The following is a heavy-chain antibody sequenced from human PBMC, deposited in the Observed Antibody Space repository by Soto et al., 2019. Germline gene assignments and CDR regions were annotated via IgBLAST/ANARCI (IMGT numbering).Heavy chain of an antibody. Sequence: QVQLVQSGDEVKKPGASVKVSCKASGYIFVNYGIAWVRQAPGQGLEWMGWISPYTGNTHSASKVQGRLAMTRDTSTSTAYMDLGSMTSDDTAVYYCVMVDNYVTPTPQDVWGQGTTVTVSS. J-gene: IGHJ6*02. D-gene: IGHD3-16*01. CDR3: VMVDNYVTPTPQDV. V-gene: IGHV1-18*01. CDR2: ISPYTGNT. CDR1: GYIFVNYG.